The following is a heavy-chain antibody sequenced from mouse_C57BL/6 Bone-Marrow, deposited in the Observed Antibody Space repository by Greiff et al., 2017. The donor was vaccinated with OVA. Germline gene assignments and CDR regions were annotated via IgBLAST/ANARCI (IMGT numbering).Heavy chain of an antibody. CDR2: IYPGDGDT. CDR3: AAFYRHFDY. D-gene: IGHD1-1*01. J-gene: IGHJ2*01. CDR1: GYAFSSSW. Sequence: VQLQQSGPELVKPGASVKISCKASGYAFSSSWMNWVKQRPGKGLEWIGRIYPGDGDTNYNGKFKGKATLTADKSSSTAYMQLSSLTSEDSAVYFCAAFYRHFDYWGQGTTLTVSS. V-gene: IGHV1-82*01.